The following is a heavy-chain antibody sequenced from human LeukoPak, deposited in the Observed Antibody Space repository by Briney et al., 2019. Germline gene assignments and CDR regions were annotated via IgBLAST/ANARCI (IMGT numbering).Heavy chain of an antibody. D-gene: IGHD2-15*01. CDR3: SRESPDILVVVRAALRRSWLVP. Sequence: ASVKVSCKASGYTFTGYYINWVRQAPGQGLEWMGWINPDNGSTNYAQKFQGRATMTRDTSISTAYMELTRLKSDDTAVYYCSRESPDILVVVRAALRRSWLVPWGQGTLVSVSS. V-gene: IGHV1-2*02. CDR1: GYTFTGYY. J-gene: IGHJ5*02. CDR2: INPDNGST.